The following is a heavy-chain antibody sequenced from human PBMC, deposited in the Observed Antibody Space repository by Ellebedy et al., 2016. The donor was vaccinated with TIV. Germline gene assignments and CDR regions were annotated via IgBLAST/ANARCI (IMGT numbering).Heavy chain of an antibody. D-gene: IGHD3-3*01. CDR1: GGSISSSDYY. CDR2: SYHSGST. Sequence: SETLSLTCTVSGGSISSSDYYWGWIRQPPGKGLEWIGTSYHSGSTFYNPSLKSRVTISVDTAKNQFSLKLSSVTAADTAVYYCARENYYDFVFRAFPLNWFDPWGQGTLVTVSS. J-gene: IGHJ5*02. CDR3: ARENYYDFVFRAFPLNWFDP. V-gene: IGHV4-39*07.